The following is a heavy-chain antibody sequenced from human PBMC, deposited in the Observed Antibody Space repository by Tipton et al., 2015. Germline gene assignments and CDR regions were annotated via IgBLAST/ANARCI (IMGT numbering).Heavy chain of an antibody. CDR1: GFTFGNYA. CDR3: ARLGRWLEVDF. D-gene: IGHD5-24*01. J-gene: IGHJ4*02. V-gene: IGHV3-11*01. Sequence: SLRLSCAASGFTFGNYAMSWVRQAPGKGLEWVSYISSSGSMIYYADSVKGRFTISRDNAKNSLYLQMKSLRAEDTAVYYCARLGRWLEVDFWGQGTLVTVSS. CDR2: ISSSGSMI.